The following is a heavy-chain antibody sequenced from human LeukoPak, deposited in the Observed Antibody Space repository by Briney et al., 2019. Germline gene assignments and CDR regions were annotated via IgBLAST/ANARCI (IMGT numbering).Heavy chain of an antibody. CDR3: ATLTAEGLYCTNGVCLYFDY. Sequence: GASVKVSCTVSGYTLTELSMHWVRQAPGKGLEWMGGFDPEDGETIYAQKFQGRVTMTEDTSTDTAYMELSSLRSEDTAVYYCATLTAEGLYCTNGVCLYFDYWGQGTLVTVSS. CDR2: FDPEDGET. D-gene: IGHD2-8*01. V-gene: IGHV1-24*01. J-gene: IGHJ4*02. CDR1: GYTLTELS.